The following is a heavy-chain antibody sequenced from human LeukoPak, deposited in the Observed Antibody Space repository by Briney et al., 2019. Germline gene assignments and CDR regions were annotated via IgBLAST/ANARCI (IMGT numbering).Heavy chain of an antibody. V-gene: IGHV4-59*01. D-gene: IGHD3-10*01. CDR3: ARGGYYGSGNDFRFDP. Sequence: SETLSLTCTVSGGSISNYYWNWIRQSPGKGLEWIAYIYNTGSSKKNPSLKSRVTISVDTSKNQFSLKLSSVTAADTAVYYCARGGYYGSGNDFRFDPWGQGTLVTVSS. CDR1: GGSISNYY. J-gene: IGHJ5*02. CDR2: IYNTGSS.